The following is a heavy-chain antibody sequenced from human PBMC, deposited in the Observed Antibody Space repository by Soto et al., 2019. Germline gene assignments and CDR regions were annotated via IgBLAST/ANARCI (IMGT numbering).Heavy chain of an antibody. V-gene: IGHV4-34*01. Sequence: QVQLQQWGAGLLKPSETLSLTCAVYGGSFSGYYWSWIRQPPGKGLEWIGEINHSGSTNYNPSLNCRVTISVDTSKNQFSLKLSSVTAADTAVYYCARGLYYDILTGPLPLPYFDYWGQGTLVTVSS. D-gene: IGHD3-9*01. CDR3: ARGLYYDILTGPLPLPYFDY. CDR2: INHSGST. CDR1: GGSFSGYY. J-gene: IGHJ4*02.